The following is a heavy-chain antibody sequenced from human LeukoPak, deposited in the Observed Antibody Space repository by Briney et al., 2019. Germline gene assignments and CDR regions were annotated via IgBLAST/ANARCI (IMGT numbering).Heavy chain of an antibody. V-gene: IGHV1-69*04. D-gene: IGHD3-22*01. J-gene: IGHJ4*02. CDR3: ATRYYDSSGYLYYFDY. CDR2: IIPFLGIA. Sequence: SVMVSCKASGGTFSSYAISWVRQAPGQGLEWMGRIIPFLGIANYEQKFQGRVTITADKSTSTAYMELSSLRSEDRAVYYCATRYYDSSGYLYYFDYWGQGTLVTVSS. CDR1: GGTFSSYA.